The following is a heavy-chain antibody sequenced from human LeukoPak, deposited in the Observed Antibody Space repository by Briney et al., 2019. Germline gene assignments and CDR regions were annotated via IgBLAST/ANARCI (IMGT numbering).Heavy chain of an antibody. J-gene: IGHJ4*02. V-gene: IGHV1-2*02. Sequence: SVNVSYKASLYTLTGYYIHWVRQAPAQGIEWMEWINPNSGGTNYAQRFQGRVTMTRDTSISTAYMELSRVSSDDTAVYYCARQREVWFRFDYWGQGNVVPVSA. D-gene: IGHD2-21*01. CDR3: ARQREVWFRFDY. CDR1: LYTLTGYY. CDR2: INPNSGGT.